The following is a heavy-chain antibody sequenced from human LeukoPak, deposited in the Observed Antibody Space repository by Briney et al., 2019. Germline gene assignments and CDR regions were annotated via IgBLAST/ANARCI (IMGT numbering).Heavy chain of an antibody. D-gene: IGHD6-6*01. CDR2: IIPIFGTA. Sequence: SVKVSCKASGGVFTTYAISWVRQAPGQGLEWMGGIIPIFGTANYAQKFQGRVTITADESTSTAYMELSSLRSEDTAVYYCAREVAAYDAFDIWGQGTMVTVSS. V-gene: IGHV1-69*13. J-gene: IGHJ3*02. CDR3: AREVAAYDAFDI. CDR1: GGVFTTYA.